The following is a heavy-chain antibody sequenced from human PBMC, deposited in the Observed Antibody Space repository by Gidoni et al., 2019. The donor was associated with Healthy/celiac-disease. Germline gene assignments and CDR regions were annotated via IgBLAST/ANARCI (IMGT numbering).Heavy chain of an antibody. CDR1: GFTFSSYG. J-gene: IGHJ4*02. D-gene: IGHD3-10*01. Sequence: QVQLVESGGGVVQPGRSLRLSCAVSGFTFSSYGMHWVRQAPGKGLEWVAVISYDGSNKYYADSVKGRFTISRDNSKNTLYLQMNSLRAEDTAVYYCAKGPLPWFRELSGDYWGQGTLVTVSA. CDR3: AKGPLPWFRELSGDY. V-gene: IGHV3-30*18. CDR2: ISYDGSNK.